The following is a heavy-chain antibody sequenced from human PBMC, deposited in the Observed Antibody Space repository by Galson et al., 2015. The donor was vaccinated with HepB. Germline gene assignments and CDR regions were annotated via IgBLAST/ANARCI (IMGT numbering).Heavy chain of an antibody. D-gene: IGHD3-3*01. V-gene: IGHV3-11*06. CDR3: ARGAGRRDDFWSRYYTPPHGMDV. J-gene: IGHJ6*02. CDR2: ISSSSSYT. Sequence: SLRLSCAASGFTFSDYYMSWIRQAPGKGLEWVSYISSSSSYTNYADSVKGRFTISRDNAKNSLYLQMNSLRAEDTAVYYCARGAGRRDDFWSRYYTPPHGMDVWGQGTTVTVSS. CDR1: GFTFSDYY.